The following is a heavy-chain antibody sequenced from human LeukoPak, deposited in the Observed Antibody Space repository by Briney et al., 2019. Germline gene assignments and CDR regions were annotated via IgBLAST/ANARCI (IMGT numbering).Heavy chain of an antibody. CDR1: GFTFSDYD. J-gene: IGHJ4*02. V-gene: IGHV3-30*02. D-gene: IGHD4-17*01. Sequence: GGPLRLSCAASGFTFSDYDIHWVRRAPGKGLEWVAFVRSDGNKKYYADSVKGRFTISRDNSKDTAYLQMNSLRVEDTAVYYCARDYRDYGYDYWGRGTLVTVSS. CDR3: ARDYRDYGYDY. CDR2: VRSDGNKK.